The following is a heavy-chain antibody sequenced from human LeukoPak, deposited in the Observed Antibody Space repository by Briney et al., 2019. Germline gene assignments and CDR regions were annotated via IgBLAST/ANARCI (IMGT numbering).Heavy chain of an antibody. V-gene: IGHV1-18*04. J-gene: IGHJ4*02. CDR2: ISAYNGNT. D-gene: IGHD3-10*01. CDR3: ARDRSSSDY. Sequence: ASVKVSCKGSGYTFTNYIISWVRQAPGRGLEWMGCISAYNGNTNNAQKLQGRVTMTTDTSTSTAYMELRSLRSDDTAVYYCARDRSSSDYWGQGTLVTVSS. CDR1: GYTFTNYI.